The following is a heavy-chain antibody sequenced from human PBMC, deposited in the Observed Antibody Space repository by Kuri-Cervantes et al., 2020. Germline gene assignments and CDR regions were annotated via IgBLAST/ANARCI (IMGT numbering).Heavy chain of an antibody. CDR3: ARGYVDTVWGSLLYYYYGMDV. Sequence: SVKVSCKASGGTFSSYAISWVRQAPGQGIEWMGGIIPIFGTANYAQKFQGRVTITADESTSTAYMELSSLRSEDTAVYYCARGYVDTVWGSLLYYYYGMDVWGQGTTVTVSS. CDR2: IIPIFGTA. J-gene: IGHJ6*02. V-gene: IGHV1-69*13. CDR1: GGTFSSYA. D-gene: IGHD5-18*01.